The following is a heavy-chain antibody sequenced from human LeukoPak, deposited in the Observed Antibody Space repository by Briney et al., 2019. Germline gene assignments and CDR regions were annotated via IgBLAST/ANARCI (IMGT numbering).Heavy chain of an antibody. CDR2: ISRNGGAT. J-gene: IGHJ6*04. V-gene: IGHV3-43*01. Sequence: GGSLRLSCEASGLSIGDYTMHWVRQVPGKGLEWVSLISRNGGATKYADSVKGRFTISRDNAKNSLYLQMNSLRAEDTAVYYCAELGITMIGGVWGKGTTVTISS. D-gene: IGHD3-10*02. CDR1: GLSIGDYT. CDR3: AELGITMIGGV.